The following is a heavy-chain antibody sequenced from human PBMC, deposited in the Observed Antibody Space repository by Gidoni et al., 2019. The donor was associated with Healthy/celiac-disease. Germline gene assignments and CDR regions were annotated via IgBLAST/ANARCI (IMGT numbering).Heavy chain of an antibody. CDR2: INPNSGGT. CDR3: ARDRGYCSGGSCQGYFDY. J-gene: IGHJ4*02. D-gene: IGHD2-15*01. CDR1: GYTFTGYY. Sequence: QVQLVQSGAEVKKPGASVKVSCKASGYTFTGYYMHWVRQAPGQGLEWMERINPNSGGTNYAQKFQGRVTMTRDTSISTAYMELSRLRSDDTAVYFCARDRGYCSGGSCQGYFDYWGQGTLVTVSS. V-gene: IGHV1-2*06.